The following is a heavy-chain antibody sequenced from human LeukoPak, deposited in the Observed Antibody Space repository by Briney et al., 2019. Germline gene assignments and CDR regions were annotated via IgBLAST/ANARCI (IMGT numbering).Heavy chain of an antibody. J-gene: IGHJ4*02. CDR3: AKDWDLRGGYSGYDTYYFDY. D-gene: IGHD5-12*01. Sequence: GRSLRLSCAASGFTFDDYAMHWVRQAPGKGLEWVSGISWNSGSIGYADSVKGRFTISRDNAKNSLYLQMNSLRAEDTALYYCAKDWDLRGGYSGYDTYYFDYWGQGTLVTVSS. V-gene: IGHV3-9*01. CDR2: ISWNSGSI. CDR1: GFTFDDYA.